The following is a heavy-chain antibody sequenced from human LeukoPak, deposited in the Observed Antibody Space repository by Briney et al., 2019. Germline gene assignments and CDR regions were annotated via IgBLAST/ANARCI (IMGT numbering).Heavy chain of an antibody. D-gene: IGHD3-22*01. J-gene: IGHJ4*02. CDR1: GFAVGSNY. CDR3: ARGGGGSGYYYFDY. Sequence: PGGSLRLSCAASGFAVGSNYMNWVRQAPGKGLEWVSVFYSGGGTYYADSVKGRFTISRDISKNTLYLQMNSLRAEDTAVYYCARGGGGSGYYYFDYWGQGTLVTVSS. V-gene: IGHV3-53*01. CDR2: FYSGGGT.